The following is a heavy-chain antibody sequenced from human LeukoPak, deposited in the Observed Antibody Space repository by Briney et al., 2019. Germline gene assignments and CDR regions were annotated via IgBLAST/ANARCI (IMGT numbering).Heavy chain of an antibody. D-gene: IGHD3-16*02. CDR1: GYTFISYD. Sequence: ASVKVSCKASGYTFISYDINWVRQAIGQGLEWMGWMNPNSGNTGYAQKFQGRVTMTRNTSISTAYMELSSLRSEDTAVYYCAREFDYVWGSYLSYNWFDPWGQGTLVTVSS. CDR2: MNPNSGNT. J-gene: IGHJ5*02. CDR3: AREFDYVWGSYLSYNWFDP. V-gene: IGHV1-8*01.